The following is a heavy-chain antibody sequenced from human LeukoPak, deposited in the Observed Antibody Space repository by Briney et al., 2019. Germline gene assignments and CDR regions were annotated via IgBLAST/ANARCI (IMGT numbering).Heavy chain of an antibody. D-gene: IGHD3-3*01. CDR3: AKFSLSAPREWYFDY. V-gene: IGHV3-21*04. J-gene: IGHJ4*02. CDR1: GFTFSSYS. CDR2: ISSSSSYI. Sequence: GGSLRLSCAASGFTFSSYSMNWVRQAPGKGLEWVSSISSSSSYIYYADSVKGRFTISRDNSKNTLYLQMNSLRAEDTAVYYCAKFSLSAPREWYFDYWGQGTLVTVSS.